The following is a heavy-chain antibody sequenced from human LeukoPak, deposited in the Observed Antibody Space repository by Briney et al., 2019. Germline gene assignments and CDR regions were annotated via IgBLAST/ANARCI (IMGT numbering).Heavy chain of an antibody. CDR3: ARDLPNYDFWSAPRGAFDI. Sequence: ASVKVSCKASGGTFSGYTISWVRQAPGQGLEWMGRIIPILGIANYAQKFQGRVTITADKSTSTAYMELSSLRSEDTAVYYCARDLPNYDFWSAPRGAFDIWGQGTMVTVSS. V-gene: IGHV1-69*04. CDR1: GGTFSGYT. J-gene: IGHJ3*02. D-gene: IGHD3-3*01. CDR2: IIPILGIA.